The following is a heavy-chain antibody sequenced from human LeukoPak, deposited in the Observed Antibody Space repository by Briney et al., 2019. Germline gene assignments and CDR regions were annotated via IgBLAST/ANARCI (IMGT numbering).Heavy chain of an antibody. V-gene: IGHV1-3*01. Sequence: ASGKASCMVSAYTFTSYAMHWERQAPGQMLEWMGWINAGKGNTKYSQKFKGRVTSTRDTSASTAYMELSSLRSEDTAVYYCARDPFNPDCSSTSCPDAFDIWGQGTMVTVSS. CDR3: ARDPFNPDCSSTSCPDAFDI. CDR1: AYTFTSYA. D-gene: IGHD2-2*01. J-gene: IGHJ3*02. CDR2: INAGKGNT.